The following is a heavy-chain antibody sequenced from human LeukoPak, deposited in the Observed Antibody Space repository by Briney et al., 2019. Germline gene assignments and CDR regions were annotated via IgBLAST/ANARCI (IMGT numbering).Heavy chain of an antibody. V-gene: IGHV4-34*01. CDR1: GGSFSGYY. J-gene: IGHJ4*02. D-gene: IGHD6-13*01. Sequence: ASETLSLTCAVYGGSFSGYYWSWIRQPPGKGLEWIGEINHSGSTNYNPSLKSRVTISVDTSKNQFSLKLSSVTAADTAVYYCARDHFSSSLDYWGQGTLVTVSS. CDR3: ARDHFSSSLDY. CDR2: INHSGST.